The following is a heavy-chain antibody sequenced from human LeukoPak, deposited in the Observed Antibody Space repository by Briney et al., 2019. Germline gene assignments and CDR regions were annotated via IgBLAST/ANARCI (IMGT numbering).Heavy chain of an antibody. D-gene: IGHD4-23*01. J-gene: IGHJ4*02. V-gene: IGHV4-30-4*01. CDR3: PRDLLNEGNHLDY. CDR2: IYYSGST. Sequence: PSQTLSLTCTVSGGSISSGDYYWSWIRQPPGKGLEWIGYIYYSGSTYYNPSLKSRVTISVDTSKNQFSLKLSSVTAADTAVYYCPRDLLNEGNHLDYWGQGTLVTVSS. CDR1: GGSISSGDYY.